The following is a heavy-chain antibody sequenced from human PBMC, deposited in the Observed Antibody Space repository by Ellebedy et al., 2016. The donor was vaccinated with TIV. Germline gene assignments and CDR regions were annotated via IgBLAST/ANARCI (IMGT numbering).Heavy chain of an antibody. Sequence: GGSLRLSXAASGFTVSSNYMSWVRQAPGKGLEWVSVIYSGGSTYYADSVKGRFTISRDNSKNTLYLQMNSLRAEDTAVYYCAGYSGSYHDAFDIWGQGTMVTVSS. CDR3: AGYSGSYHDAFDI. D-gene: IGHD1-26*01. CDR1: GFTVSSNY. CDR2: IYSGGST. V-gene: IGHV3-53*01. J-gene: IGHJ3*02.